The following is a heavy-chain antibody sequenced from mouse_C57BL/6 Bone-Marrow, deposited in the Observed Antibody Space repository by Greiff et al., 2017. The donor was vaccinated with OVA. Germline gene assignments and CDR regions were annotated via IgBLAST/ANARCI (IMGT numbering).Heavy chain of an antibody. D-gene: IGHD2-4*01. CDR1: GYAFTNYL. CDR3: AGYDYDGVADY. J-gene: IGHJ4*01. Sequence: QVQLQQSGAELVRPGTSVKVSCKASGYAFTNYLIEWVKQRPGQGLEWIGVINPGSGGTNYNEKFKGKATLTADKSSSTAYMQLSSLTSEDSAVYCCAGYDYDGVADYWGQGTSVTVSS. V-gene: IGHV1-54*01. CDR2: INPGSGGT.